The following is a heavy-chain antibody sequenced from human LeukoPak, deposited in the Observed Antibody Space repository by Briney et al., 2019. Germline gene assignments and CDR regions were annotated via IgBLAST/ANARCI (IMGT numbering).Heavy chain of an antibody. CDR3: ARAGYCSSTSCSYYFDY. V-gene: IGHV3-30-3*01. Sequence: RGSLRLSCAASGFTFSSYAMHWVRQAPGKGLEWVAVISYDGSNKYYADSAKGRFTISRDNSKNTLYLQMNSLRAEDTAVYYCARAGYCSSTSCSYYFDYWGQGTLVTVSS. CDR2: ISYDGSNK. CDR1: GFTFSSYA. D-gene: IGHD2-2*01. J-gene: IGHJ4*02.